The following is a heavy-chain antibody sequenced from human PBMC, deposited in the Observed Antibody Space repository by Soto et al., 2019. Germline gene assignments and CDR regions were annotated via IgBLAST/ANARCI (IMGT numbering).Heavy chain of an antibody. CDR3: TRGREVTVTDDLVAFDI. CDR1: GGSFSGYF. J-gene: IGHJ3*02. CDR2: INHSGST. V-gene: IGHV4-34*01. D-gene: IGHD4-17*01. Sequence: QVQLQQWGAGLLKPSETLSLTSAVYGGSFSGYFWSWIRQPPGKGLEWIGEINHSGSTNYNPSLKSRVTISVDTSKNQFSLKLSSVTAADMARYYCTRGREVTVTDDLVAFDIWGQGTRVTVSS.